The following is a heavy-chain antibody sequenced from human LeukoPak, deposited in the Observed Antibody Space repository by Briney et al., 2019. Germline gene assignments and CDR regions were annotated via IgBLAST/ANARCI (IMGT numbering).Heavy chain of an antibody. CDR2: IKSKRDGGTT. J-gene: IGHJ4*02. V-gene: IGHV3-15*01. D-gene: IGHD6-13*01. Sequence: GGSLRLSCAASGFSFSSYRMNWVRQAPGKGLEWIGRIKSKRDGGTTDYAAPVQGRFAMSRDDSQNTVYLQMNSLKTADTTVYYCTTDGGIGPSPIFDYWGQGTLLTVSS. CDR3: TTDGGIGPSPIFDY. CDR1: GFSFSSYR.